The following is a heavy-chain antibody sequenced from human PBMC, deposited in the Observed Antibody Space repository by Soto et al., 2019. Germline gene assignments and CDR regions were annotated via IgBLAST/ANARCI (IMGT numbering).Heavy chain of an antibody. Sequence: GGSLRLSCAASGFTFDDYTMHWVRQAPGKGLEWVSLISWDGGSTYYADSVKGRFTISRDNSKNSLYLQMNSLRTEDTALYYCAKGPSTLLRGYFDYWGQGTLVTVSS. J-gene: IGHJ4*02. V-gene: IGHV3-43*01. CDR2: ISWDGGST. D-gene: IGHD1-26*01. CDR3: AKGPSTLLRGYFDY. CDR1: GFTFDDYT.